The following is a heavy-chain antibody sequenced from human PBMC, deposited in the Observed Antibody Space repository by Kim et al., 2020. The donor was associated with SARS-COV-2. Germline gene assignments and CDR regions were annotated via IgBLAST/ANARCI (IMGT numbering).Heavy chain of an antibody. CDR1: GYTFTSNA. Sequence: ASVKVSCKASGYTFTSNAMNWVRQAPGQGLEWVGWINTNTGFPGYAQGFTGRFVLSRDTSVSTAYLQISSLEAEDTAVYYCARDRGYCSGANCYSSYSDYWGQGTLVTVSS. CDR3: ARDRGYCSGANCYSSYSDY. CDR2: INTNTGFP. D-gene: IGHD2-15*01. J-gene: IGHJ4*02. V-gene: IGHV7-4-1*02.